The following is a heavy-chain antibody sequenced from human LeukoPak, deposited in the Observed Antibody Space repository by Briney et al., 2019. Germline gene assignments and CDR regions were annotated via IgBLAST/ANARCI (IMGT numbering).Heavy chain of an antibody. V-gene: IGHV3-13*01. CDR3: ARGTVTTGYYFDY. CDR1: GFTFSSYD. CDR2: IGTAGDT. Sequence: GGSLRLSCAASGFTFSSYDMHWVRQATGQGLEWVSAIGTAGDTYYPGSVKGRFTISRENAKNSLYLQMNSLRAGDTAVYYCARGTVTTGYYFDYWGQGTLVTVSS. D-gene: IGHD4-17*01. J-gene: IGHJ4*02.